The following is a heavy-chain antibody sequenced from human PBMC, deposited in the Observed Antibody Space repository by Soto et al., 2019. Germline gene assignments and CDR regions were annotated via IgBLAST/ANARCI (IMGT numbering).Heavy chain of an antibody. J-gene: IGHJ6*02. CDR2: IIPILGTA. D-gene: IGHD6-13*01. CDR3: ASPPRWGQAAAKEATDYYYGMDV. CDR1: GGTFSSYA. V-gene: IGHV1-69*13. Sequence: SVKVSCKASGGTFSSYAISWVRQAPGQGLEWMGGIIPILGTANYAQKFQGRVTITADESTSTAYMELSSLRSEDTAVYYCASPPRWGQAAAKEATDYYYGMDVWGQGTTVTVSS.